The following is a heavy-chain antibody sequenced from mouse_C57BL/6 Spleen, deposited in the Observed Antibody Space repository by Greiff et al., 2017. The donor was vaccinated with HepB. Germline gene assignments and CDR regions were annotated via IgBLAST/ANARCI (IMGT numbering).Heavy chain of an antibody. Sequence: LKESGAELVRPGASVKLSCTASGFNIKDYYMHWVKQRPEQGLEWIGRIDPEDGDTEYAPKFQGKATMTADTSSNTAYLQLSSLTSEDTAVYYCTWDYGSSHAMDYWGQGTSVTVSS. CDR2: IDPEDGDT. CDR1: GFNIKDYY. J-gene: IGHJ4*01. D-gene: IGHD1-1*01. V-gene: IGHV14-1*01. CDR3: TWDYGSSHAMDY.